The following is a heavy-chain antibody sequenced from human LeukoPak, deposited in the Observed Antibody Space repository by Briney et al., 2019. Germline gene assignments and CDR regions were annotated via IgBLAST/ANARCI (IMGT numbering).Heavy chain of an antibody. V-gene: IGHV3-7*01. CDR1: GLSLSNSW. CDR3: ARHSGSGSYYTYNFQY. CDR2: INQDGSEK. J-gene: IGHJ4*02. Sequence: PGGSLRLSCTAFGLSLSNSWMSWVRQAPGTGLEWVANINQDGSEKNYVDSVKGRFTISRDNAKNSLYLQMNSLRAEETVVYYCARHSGSGSYYTYNFQYWGQGTLVTVSS. D-gene: IGHD3-10*01.